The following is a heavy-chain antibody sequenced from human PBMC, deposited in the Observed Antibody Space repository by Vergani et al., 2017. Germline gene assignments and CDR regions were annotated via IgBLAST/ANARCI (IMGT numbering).Heavy chain of an antibody. CDR3: AKAGTHQGYCSSTSCPLGY. CDR2: ISWNSGSI. CDR1: GFTFDDYA. Sequence: VQLVESGGGLVQPGRSLRLSCAASGFTFDDYAMHWVRQAPGKGLEWVSGISWNSGSIGYADSVKGRFTISRDNAKNSLYLQMNRLRAEDTALYYCAKAGTHQGYCSSTSCPLGYWGQGTLVTVSS. V-gene: IGHV3-9*01. D-gene: IGHD2-2*01. J-gene: IGHJ4*02.